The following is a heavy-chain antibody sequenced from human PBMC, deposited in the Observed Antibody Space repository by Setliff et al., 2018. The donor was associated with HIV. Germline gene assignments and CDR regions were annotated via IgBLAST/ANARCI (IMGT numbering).Heavy chain of an antibody. D-gene: IGHD3-22*01. J-gene: IGHJ4*02. CDR3: ARAADYHDSSGYWAPPRYFDY. CDR2: IHTSGST. CDR1: GGSISSGSYY. V-gene: IGHV4-61*09. Sequence: SETLSLTCTVSGGSISSGSYYWSWIRQPAGKGLGWIGHIHTSGSTKYNPSLKSRVSISVDTSKKQFSLKLSSVSAADTAVYYCARAADYHDSSGYWAPPRYFDYWGQGTLVTVSS.